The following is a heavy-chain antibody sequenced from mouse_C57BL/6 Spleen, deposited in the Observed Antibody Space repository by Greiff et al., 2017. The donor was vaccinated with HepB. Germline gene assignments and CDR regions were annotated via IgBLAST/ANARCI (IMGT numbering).Heavy chain of an antibody. CDR1: GYTFTDYE. CDR2: IDPETGGT. Sequence: QVQLKESGAELVRPGASVTLSCKASGYTFTDYEMHWVKQTPVHGLEWIGAIDPETGGTAYNQKFKGKAILTADKSSSTAYMELRSLTSEDSAVYYCTREGYYGSSYSWFAYWGQGTLVTVSA. CDR3: TREGYYGSSYSWFAY. V-gene: IGHV1-15*01. D-gene: IGHD1-1*01. J-gene: IGHJ3*01.